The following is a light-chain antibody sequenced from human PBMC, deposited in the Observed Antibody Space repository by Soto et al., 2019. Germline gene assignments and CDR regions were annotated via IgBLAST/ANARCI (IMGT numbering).Light chain of an antibody. CDR1: SSDVGGYNF. CDR2: EIS. J-gene: IGLJ2*01. V-gene: IGLV2-14*03. Sequence: QPVLTQPASVSGSPGQSITISCTGTSSDVGGYNFVSWYQQHPGEAPKLMIYEISNRPSGVSNRFSGSKSGNTASLTISGLQAEDEADYYCSSYTSSNILVFGGGTKLTVL. CDR3: SSYTSSNILV.